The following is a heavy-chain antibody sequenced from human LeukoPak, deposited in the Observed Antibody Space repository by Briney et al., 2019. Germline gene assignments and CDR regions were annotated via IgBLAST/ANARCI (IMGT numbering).Heavy chain of an antibody. V-gene: IGHV3-23*01. CDR1: SSFSTISS. D-gene: IGHD2-15*01. Sequence: GGSLRLSQPVSSSFSTISSMSCARLHPGGWLEWVSAVSVSGGSTYYADSVKGRFTISRDNSKNTLYLQMNSLRAEDTAVYYCAKWSGIVVVVAAEYFQHWGQGTLVTAPS. CDR3: AKWSGIVVVVAAEYFQH. CDR2: VSVSGGST. J-gene: IGHJ1*01.